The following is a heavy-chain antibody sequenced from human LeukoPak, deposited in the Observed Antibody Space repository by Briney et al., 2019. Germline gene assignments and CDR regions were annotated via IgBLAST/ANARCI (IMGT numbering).Heavy chain of an antibody. CDR2: IRYDGSYE. V-gene: IGHV3-30*02. D-gene: IGHD2-2*02. CDR1: GFTFSTYG. CDR3: ARDGQAAGIPFFDY. J-gene: IGHJ4*02. Sequence: PGGSLRLSCAASGFTFSTYGIHWVRQAPGKGLEWVAFIRYDGSYENYADSVKGRFSISRDNSKNTVYLQMNSLRSDDTAVYYCARDGQAAGIPFFDYWGQGTLVTVSS.